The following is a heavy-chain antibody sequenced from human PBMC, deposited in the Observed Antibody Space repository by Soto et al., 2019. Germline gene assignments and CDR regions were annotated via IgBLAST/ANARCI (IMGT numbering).Heavy chain of an antibody. CDR1: GGSISSGGYS. CDR2: IYHSGST. J-gene: IGHJ6*02. D-gene: IGHD3-3*01. Sequence: NPSETLSLTCVVSGGSISSGGYSWSWIRQPRGKGLEWIGYIYHSGSTFYNPSLKSRVTISVDRSKNQFSLKLSSVTAADTAVYYCARVGITIFGVVSDYNGMDVWGQGTTVTVSS. CDR3: ARVGITIFGVVSDYNGMDV. V-gene: IGHV4-30-2*01.